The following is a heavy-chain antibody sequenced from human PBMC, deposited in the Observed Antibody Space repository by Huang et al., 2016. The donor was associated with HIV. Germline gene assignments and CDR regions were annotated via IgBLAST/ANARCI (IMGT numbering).Heavy chain of an antibody. CDR1: TFTFGGYW. V-gene: IGHV3-7*03. J-gene: IGHJ6*02. CDR2: IRKDESEK. D-gene: IGHD1-7*01. Sequence: VASGGRLVQPGGSISFSCVGSTFTFGGYWMSWVRQTPGKGLEWVANIRKDESEKYYVDSVKGRFNISRNNAKKVLFLEMNNVTVEDTATYYCATKTGAMDIWGQGTTVTVS. CDR3: ATKTGAMDI.